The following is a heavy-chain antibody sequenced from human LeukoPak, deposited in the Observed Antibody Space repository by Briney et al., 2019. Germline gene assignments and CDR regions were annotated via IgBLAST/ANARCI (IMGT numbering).Heavy chain of an antibody. Sequence: GGSLRLSCAASGFTFSSYGMHWVRQAPGKGLEWVAVIWYDGSNKCYADSVKGRFTISRDNSKNTLYLQMNSLRAEDTAVYYCARGRGVMGSFDYWGQGTLVTVSS. V-gene: IGHV3-33*01. J-gene: IGHJ4*02. CDR2: IWYDGSNK. CDR3: ARGRGVMGSFDY. D-gene: IGHD3-10*01. CDR1: GFTFSSYG.